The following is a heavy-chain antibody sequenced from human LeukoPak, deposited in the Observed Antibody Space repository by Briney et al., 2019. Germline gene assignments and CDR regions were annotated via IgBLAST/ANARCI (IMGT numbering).Heavy chain of an antibody. CDR3: ATDFYDST. V-gene: IGHV3-15*07. J-gene: IGHJ5*02. CDR2: IKSKIDGGTT. D-gene: IGHD3-22*01. CDR1: GFTVANAW. Sequence: GGSLRLSCAASGFTVANAWMNWVRQTPGKGLQWVGRIKSKIDGGTTDYAAPVKGRFTLSRDDSKTTLYLQMNSLQTEDTAVYYCATDFYDSTWGQGTLVTVSS.